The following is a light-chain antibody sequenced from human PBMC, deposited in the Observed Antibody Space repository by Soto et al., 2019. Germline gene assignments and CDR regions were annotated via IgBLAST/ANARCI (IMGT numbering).Light chain of an antibody. CDR2: DVS. Sequence: QSALTQPRSVSGSPGQSVTISCTGTSSDVGGYNYVSWYQQHPGKAPKLMIYDVSKRPSGVPDRFSGSKSGNTASLTISGLQSEDEADYYCAAWDDRLSDLLFGGGTK. CDR3: AAWDDRLSDLL. V-gene: IGLV2-11*01. J-gene: IGLJ2*01. CDR1: SSDVGGYNY.